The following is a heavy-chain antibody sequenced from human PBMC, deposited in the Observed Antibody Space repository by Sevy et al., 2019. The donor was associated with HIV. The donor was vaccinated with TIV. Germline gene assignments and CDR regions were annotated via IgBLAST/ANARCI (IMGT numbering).Heavy chain of an antibody. J-gene: IGHJ4*02. CDR2: ISYDGRNK. Sequence: GGSLRLSCAASGFTFSSYGMHWVRQAPGKGLEWVAVISYDGRNKYYADSVKGRFTISRDNSKNTLYLQMNSLRAEDTAVYYCAKDRTTGIAAAGTPFDYWGQGTLVTVSS. D-gene: IGHD6-13*01. CDR1: GFTFSSYG. CDR3: AKDRTTGIAAAGTPFDY. V-gene: IGHV3-30*18.